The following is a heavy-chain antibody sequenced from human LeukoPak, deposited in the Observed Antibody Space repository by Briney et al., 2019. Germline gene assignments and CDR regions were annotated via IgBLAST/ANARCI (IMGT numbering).Heavy chain of an antibody. D-gene: IGHD2-8*01. CDR3: ARAGSMVYAMNYYYYMDV. Sequence: ASVKVSCKASGYTFTVHYIHWMRQAPGQGPEWMGWINPNSGDANYPQKFQGRVTITRDTSISTAYMEMSSLRSDDTAVYYCARAGSMVYAMNYYYYMDVWGKGTTVTVSS. V-gene: IGHV1-2*02. CDR1: GYTFTVHY. J-gene: IGHJ6*03. CDR2: INPNSGDA.